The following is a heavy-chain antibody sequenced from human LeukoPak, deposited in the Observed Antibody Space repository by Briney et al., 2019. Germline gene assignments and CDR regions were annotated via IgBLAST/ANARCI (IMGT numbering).Heavy chain of an antibody. CDR1: GFTFSSYS. D-gene: IGHD1-14*01. CDR2: ISDRSGHI. Sequence: GGSLRLSCAASGFTFSSYSMNWVRQAPGKGLEWVSSISDRSGHIYYADSVKGRFTISRDNAKNSLSLQMSSLRVEDTAVYYCARDRWPRGETTTIVPFDPWGQGTLVIVSS. V-gene: IGHV3-21*01. J-gene: IGHJ5*02. CDR3: ARDRWPRGETTTIVPFDP.